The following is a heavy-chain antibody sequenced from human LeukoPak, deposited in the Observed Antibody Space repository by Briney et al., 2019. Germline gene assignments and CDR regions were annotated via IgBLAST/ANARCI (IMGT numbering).Heavy chain of an antibody. V-gene: IGHV4-39*01. D-gene: IGHD6-6*01. J-gene: IGHJ4*02. CDR3: AVAARPIGGFDY. CDR2: IYYSGST. Sequence: SETLSLTCTVSGGSISSSSYYWGWIRQPPGKGLEWIGGIYYSGSTYYNPSLKSRVTISVDTSKNQFSLKLSSVTAADTAVYYCAVAARPIGGFDYWGQGTLVTVSS. CDR1: GGSISSSSYY.